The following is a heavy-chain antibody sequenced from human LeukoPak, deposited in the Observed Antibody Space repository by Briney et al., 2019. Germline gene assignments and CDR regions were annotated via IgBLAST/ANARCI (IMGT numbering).Heavy chain of an antibody. CDR1: GGSISSSSYY. CDR2: MYYTGST. J-gene: IGHJ6*03. CDR3: ASPFRYFDWFPYSYMDV. D-gene: IGHD3-9*01. V-gene: IGHV4-39*01. Sequence: SETLSLTCTVSGGSISSSSYYWGWIRQPPGKGLGWIASMYYTGSTHYNPSLQSRVTISVDASKNQFSLKLRSVTAADTAVYYCASPFRYFDWFPYSYMDVWGKGTTVIVSS.